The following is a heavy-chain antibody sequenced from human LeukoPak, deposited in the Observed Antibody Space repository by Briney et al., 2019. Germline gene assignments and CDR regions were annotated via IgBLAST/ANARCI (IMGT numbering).Heavy chain of an antibody. CDR1: GYTFTSYD. CDR3: ARNYYDSSGYYSAFGY. D-gene: IGHD3-22*01. Sequence: GASVKVSCKASGYTFTSYDINWVRQATGQGLEWMGWMNANNGNAGYAQKFQGRVTMTRDTSISTAYMELSRLRSDDTAVYYCARNYYDSSGYYSAFGYWGQGTLVTVSS. V-gene: IGHV1-8*01. CDR2: MNANNGNA. J-gene: IGHJ4*02.